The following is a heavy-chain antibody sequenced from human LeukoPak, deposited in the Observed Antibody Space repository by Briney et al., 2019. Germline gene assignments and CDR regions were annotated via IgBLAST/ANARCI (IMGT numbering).Heavy chain of an antibody. CDR2: FYRGGST. Sequence: SETLSLTCTVSGYSISTGYYWDWIRQPPGKGLEWIGTFYRGGSTYYNPSLKSRVTISVDTSKNQFSLNLTSVTAADTAVYYCARDRRAVTRDAFDIWGQGTMVTVSS. D-gene: IGHD4-17*01. CDR3: ARDRRAVTRDAFDI. CDR1: GYSISTGYY. J-gene: IGHJ3*02. V-gene: IGHV4-38-2*02.